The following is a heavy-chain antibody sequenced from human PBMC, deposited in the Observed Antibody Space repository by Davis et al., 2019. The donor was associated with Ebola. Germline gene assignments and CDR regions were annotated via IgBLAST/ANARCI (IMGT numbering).Heavy chain of an antibody. D-gene: IGHD3-16*01. CDR3: SGSYGNYYYYYGMDV. Sequence: GESLKISCAASGFTFNTYSMNWVRQAPGKGPEWVSYISSGSGTTYYAQAVKGRFTISRDNSKNTLYLQMNSLRAEDTAVYYCSGSYGNYYYYYGMDVWGKGTTVTVSS. CDR1: GFTFNTYS. J-gene: IGHJ6*04. CDR2: ISSGSGTT. V-gene: IGHV3-48*01.